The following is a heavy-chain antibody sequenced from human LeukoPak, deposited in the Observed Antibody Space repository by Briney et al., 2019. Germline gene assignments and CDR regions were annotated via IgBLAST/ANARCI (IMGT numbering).Heavy chain of an antibody. CDR3: ARGSYCSSTSCYVAVGYYYGMDV. J-gene: IGHJ6*02. Sequence: SETLSLTCAVYGGSFSGYYWSWIRQPPGKGLEWIGEINHSGSTNYNPSLKSRVTISVDTSKNQFPLKLSSVTAADTAVYYCARGSYCSSTSCYVAVGYYYGMDVWGQGTTVTVSS. D-gene: IGHD2-2*01. CDR2: INHSGST. CDR1: GGSFSGYY. V-gene: IGHV4-34*01.